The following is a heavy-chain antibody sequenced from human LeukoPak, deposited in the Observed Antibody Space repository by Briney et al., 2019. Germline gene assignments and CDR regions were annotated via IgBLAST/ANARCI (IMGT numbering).Heavy chain of an antibody. CDR3: ARNSMVRGVISPRSAFDI. CDR1: GYSISSGYY. V-gene: IGHV4-38-2*02. CDR2: IYHSGST. D-gene: IGHD3-10*01. Sequence: SETLSLTCTVSGYSISSGYYWGWIRQPPGKGLEWIGSIYHSGSTYYNPSLKSRVTISVDTSKNQFSLKLSSVTAADTAVYYCARNSMVRGVISPRSAFDIWGQGTMVTVSS. J-gene: IGHJ3*02.